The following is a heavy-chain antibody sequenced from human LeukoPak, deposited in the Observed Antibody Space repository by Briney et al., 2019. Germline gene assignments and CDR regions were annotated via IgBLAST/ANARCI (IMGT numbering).Heavy chain of an antibody. V-gene: IGHV5-51*01. D-gene: IGHD3-9*01. CDR2: IYPGDSDT. J-gene: IGHJ4*02. CDR3: ARLHYYDILTGYYHGYYFDY. Sequence: GESLKISCKGSGYSFTSYWIGWVRQMPGKGLEWMGIIYPGDSDTRYSPSFQGQVTISADKSISTAYLQWSSLKASDIAMYYCARLHYYDILTGYYHGYYFDYWGQGTLVTVSS. CDR1: GYSFTSYW.